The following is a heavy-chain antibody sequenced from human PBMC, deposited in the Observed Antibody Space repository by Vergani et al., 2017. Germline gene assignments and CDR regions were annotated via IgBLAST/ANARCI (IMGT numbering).Heavy chain of an antibody. V-gene: IGHV3-15*07. D-gene: IGHD2-21*01. CDR1: GFSFRNAW. Sequence: EVQLVESGGGIVKPGGSLRLSCVASGFSFRNAWMNWVRRTPGKGLEWVGRIKSTFDRGTTDYAAAVKGRFTISRDDSKNTLFLQMNGLKTEDIGVYYCTTDXRYCGDGSCYWLRDHHYYGMDVWGQGTTVTVS. CDR2: IKSTFDRGTT. J-gene: IGHJ6*02. CDR3: TTDXRYCGDGSCYWLRDHHYYGMDV.